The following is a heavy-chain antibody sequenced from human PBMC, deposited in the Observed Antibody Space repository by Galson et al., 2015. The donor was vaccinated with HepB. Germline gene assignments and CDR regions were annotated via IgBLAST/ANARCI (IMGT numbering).Heavy chain of an antibody. J-gene: IGHJ2*01. V-gene: IGHV4-59*01. CDR3: ARGYFGDWSGRYFGL. CDR1: GDSISDYY. Sequence: ETLSLTCNVSGDSISDYYWSWIRQPPGKGLEWIGYFYNSGSTNYHPSLKSRVTISVDTSKNQVSLKLSSVTAADTALYYCARGYFGDWSGRYFGLWGRGTLVTVSS. CDR2: FYNSGST. D-gene: IGHD2-21*01.